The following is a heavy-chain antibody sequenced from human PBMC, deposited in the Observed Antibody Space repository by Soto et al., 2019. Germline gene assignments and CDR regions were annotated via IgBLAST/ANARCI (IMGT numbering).Heavy chain of an antibody. CDR1: DSISTYY. V-gene: IGHV4-59*01. Sequence: SETLSLTCTVDSISTYYWSWIRQPPGKGLEWIGYIYHIGRTNYNPSLKSRVTISIDTSKNQFSLKLSSVTAADTAVYYCARDPVGATYFDYWGQGALVTVSS. D-gene: IGHD1-26*01. CDR2: IYHIGRT. CDR3: ARDPVGATYFDY. J-gene: IGHJ4*02.